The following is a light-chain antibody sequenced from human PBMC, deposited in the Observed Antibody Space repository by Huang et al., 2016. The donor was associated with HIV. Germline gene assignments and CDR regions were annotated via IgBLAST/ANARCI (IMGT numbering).Light chain of an antibody. CDR2: WAS. CDR3: QQYYSSPQT. CDR1: QSVYASSTSKDY. Sequence: DIIMSQSPESLTVSLGARATLNCRSSQSVYASSTSKDYMAWFQQKPGQPPRLLLFWASSREVGVPDRFSGSGSGTHFTLTIANLQPEDAAIYYCQQYYSSPQTFGQGTRV. J-gene: IGKJ1*01. V-gene: IGKV4-1*01.